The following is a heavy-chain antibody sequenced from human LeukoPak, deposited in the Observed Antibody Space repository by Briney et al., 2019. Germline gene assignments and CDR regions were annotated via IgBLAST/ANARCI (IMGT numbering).Heavy chain of an antibody. D-gene: IGHD3-10*01. J-gene: IGHJ4*02. Sequence: GTSLILSCAASGFTFTSYGMHWVRQAPGKGLEWVALITYDGYYKYYSDSVKGRFTISSDTSKNTLYLQMNSLRAEDTAVYYCARDLSPVVRASPMGYWGQGTLVTVSS. V-gene: IGHV3-30*03. CDR3: ARDLSPVVRASPMGY. CDR1: GFTFTSYG. CDR2: ITYDGYYK.